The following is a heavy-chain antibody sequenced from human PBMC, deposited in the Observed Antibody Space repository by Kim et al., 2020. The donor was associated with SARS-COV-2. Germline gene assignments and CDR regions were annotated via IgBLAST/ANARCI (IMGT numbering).Heavy chain of an antibody. Sequence: SGPTLVNPTQTLTLTCTFSGFSLSTSGMCVSWIRQPPGKALEWLARIDWDDDKYYSTSLKTRLTISKDTSKNQVVLTMTNMDPVDTATYYCARILTSRTKTLSHIDYWGQGTLVTVSS. CDR3: ARILTSRTKTLSHIDY. V-gene: IGHV2-70*11. CDR1: GFSLSTSGMC. CDR2: IDWDDDK. J-gene: IGHJ4*02.